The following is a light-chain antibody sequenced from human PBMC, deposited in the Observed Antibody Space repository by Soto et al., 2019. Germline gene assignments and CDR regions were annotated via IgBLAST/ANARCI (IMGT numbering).Light chain of an antibody. V-gene: IGLV2-14*01. J-gene: IGLJ3*02. CDR2: EVN. Sequence: QSVLTQPASVSGSPGQSITISCTWTSSDVGGYNYVSWYQQYPGKAPQLLIFEVNNRPSGVSNRFSGSKSDNTASLTISGLEAEDEADYYCSSYSSSSTLWLFGGGTKLTVL. CDR3: SSYSSSSTLWL. CDR1: SSDVGGYNY.